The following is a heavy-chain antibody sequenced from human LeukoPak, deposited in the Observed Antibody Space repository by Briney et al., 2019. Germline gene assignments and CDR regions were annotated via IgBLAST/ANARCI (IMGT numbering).Heavy chain of an antibody. V-gene: IGHV4-61*01. CDR3: ATVVSSGYSDY. CDR1: GGSVSSGSYY. J-gene: IGHJ4*02. Sequence: SETLSLTCTVSGGSVSSGSYYWSWIRQPPGKGLEWIGYIHYSGSTNYNPSLKSRVTISLDTSQNQFSLKLSSVTAADTAVYYCATVVSSGYSDYWGQGTLVTVSS. D-gene: IGHD3-22*01. CDR2: IHYSGST.